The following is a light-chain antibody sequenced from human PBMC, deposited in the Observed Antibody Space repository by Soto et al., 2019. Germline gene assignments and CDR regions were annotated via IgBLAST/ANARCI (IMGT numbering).Light chain of an antibody. CDR3: QTYDIILGGSI. J-gene: IGLJ2*01. V-gene: IGLV1-40*01. Sequence: QSVLTQPPSVSGAPGQRVTITCTGSSSNIGAGYNVHWYQQLPETAPKLLIYASSNRPSGVPDRFSGSKSVTSASLAITGLRAEDEADYYCQTYDIILGGSIFGGGTKLTVL. CDR1: SSNIGAGYN. CDR2: ASS.